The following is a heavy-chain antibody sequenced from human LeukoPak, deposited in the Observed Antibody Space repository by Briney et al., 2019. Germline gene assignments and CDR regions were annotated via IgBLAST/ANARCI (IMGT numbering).Heavy chain of an antibody. J-gene: IGHJ6*02. CDR3: AKDPWGPYGSGSYHYQDGMDV. D-gene: IGHD3-10*01. CDR1: GFTVSSNY. CDR2: ISGSGGST. Sequence: GGSLRLSCAASGFTVSSNYMSWVRQAPGKGLEWVSVISGSGGSTNYADSVKGRFTISRDNFKNTLYLQMNSLRVEDTAVYYCAKDPWGPYGSGSYHYQDGMDVWGQGTTVTVSS. V-gene: IGHV3-23*01.